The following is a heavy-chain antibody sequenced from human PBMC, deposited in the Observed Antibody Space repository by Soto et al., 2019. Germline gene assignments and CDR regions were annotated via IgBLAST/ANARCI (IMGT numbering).Heavy chain of an antibody. V-gene: IGHV1-69*01. CDR1: GGTFSSYA. CDR2: IITIFGTA. CDR3: ARAGGWLLLLGWFDP. Sequence: QVQLVQSGAEVKKPGSSVKVSCKASGGTFSSYAISWVRQAPGQGLEWMGGIITIFGTANYAQKFHGRVTIPADESTSTAYMELSSMRSEDTAVYYCARAGGWLLLLGWFDPWGQGTLVTVSS. J-gene: IGHJ5*02. D-gene: IGHD5-12*01.